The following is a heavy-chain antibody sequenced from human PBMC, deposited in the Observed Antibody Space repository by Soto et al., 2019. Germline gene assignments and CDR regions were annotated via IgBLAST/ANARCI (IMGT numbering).Heavy chain of an antibody. J-gene: IGHJ6*02. V-gene: IGHV3-15*07. Sequence: PGGSLRLSCAASGFTFSNAWMNWVRQAPGKGLEWVGRIKSKTDGGTTDYAAPVKGRFTISRDDSKNTLYLQMNSLKTEDTAVYYCATGSIVVVVAATGMSYYYYGMDVWGQGTTVTRLL. CDR2: IKSKTDGGTT. CDR1: GFTFSNAW. CDR3: ATGSIVVVVAATGMSYYYYGMDV. D-gene: IGHD2-15*01.